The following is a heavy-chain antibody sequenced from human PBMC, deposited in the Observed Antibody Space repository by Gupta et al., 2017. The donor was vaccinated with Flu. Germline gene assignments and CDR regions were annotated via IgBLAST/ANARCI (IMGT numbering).Heavy chain of an antibody. CDR2: IIQSGRT. D-gene: IGHD2-15*01. J-gene: IGHJ6*02. V-gene: IGHV4-34*01. Sequence: GLEWIGEIIQSGRTSYNPSLKSRVTISVDTSKNQVALIRSSVTAADTAVYYCARGQMRGNWSGGRCYTRRAPDYYYGMDVWGQGTTVTVSS. CDR3: ARGQMRGNWSGGRCYTRRAPDYYYGMDV.